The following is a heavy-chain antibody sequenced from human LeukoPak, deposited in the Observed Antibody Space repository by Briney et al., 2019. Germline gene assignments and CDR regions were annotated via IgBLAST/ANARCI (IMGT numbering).Heavy chain of an antibody. D-gene: IGHD2-15*01. V-gene: IGHV3-23*01. CDR1: GFTFSSCA. CDR3: AKDPGYCSGGSCYYGVY. CDR2: ISGSGGST. J-gene: IGHJ4*02. Sequence: GGSLRLSWAASGFTFSSCAMRWVRHAPGRGLEWVSAISGSGGSTYYADSVKGLFTISRDHSKNTLYLQMNSLRAEDTAVYYCAKDPGYCSGGSCYYGVYWGQGTLVTVSS.